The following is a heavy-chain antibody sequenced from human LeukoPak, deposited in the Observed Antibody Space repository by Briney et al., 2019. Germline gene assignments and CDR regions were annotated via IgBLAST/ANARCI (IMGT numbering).Heavy chain of an antibody. CDR3: AKDRGDQYSSGLLIDY. J-gene: IGHJ4*02. CDR2: ISGSGGST. CDR1: GFTFSSYA. Sequence: GGSLRLSCAASGFTFSSYAMSWVRQAPGKGLEWVSAISGSGGSTYYADSVKGRFTISRDNSKNTLYLQMNSLRAEDTAVYYCAKDRGDQYSSGLLIDYWGQGTLVTVSS. V-gene: IGHV3-23*01. D-gene: IGHD6-19*01.